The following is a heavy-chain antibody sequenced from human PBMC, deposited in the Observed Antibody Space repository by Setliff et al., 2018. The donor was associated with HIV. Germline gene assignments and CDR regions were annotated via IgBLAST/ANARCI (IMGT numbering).Heavy chain of an antibody. Sequence: GGSLRLSCVASGFTFSDYGMHWLRQAPGKGLEWVAVISYDGGNQFHAESVKGRFPISRDNSKNTLYLEMNSLRSEDTAVYYCAKDRATTLLWFGRGYYFDSWGQGTLVTVSS. CDR2: ISYDGGNQ. D-gene: IGHD3-10*01. V-gene: IGHV3-30*18. CDR3: AKDRATTLLWFGRGYYFDS. J-gene: IGHJ4*02. CDR1: GFTFSDYG.